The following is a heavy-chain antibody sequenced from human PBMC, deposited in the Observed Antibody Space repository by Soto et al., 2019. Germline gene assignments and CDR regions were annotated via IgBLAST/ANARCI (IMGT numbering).Heavy chain of an antibody. CDR1: SGSISSSNW. CDR3: ARDRVGSGGAYYFDY. D-gene: IGHD3-10*01. CDR2: IYHSGST. Sequence: QVQLQESGPGLVKPSGTLSLTCAVSSGSISSSNWWSWVRQPPGKGLEWIGEIYHSGSTNYNPSLKSRVTISVDKSKNQFSLKLSSVAAADTAVYYCARDRVGSGGAYYFDYWGQGTLVTVSS. J-gene: IGHJ4*02. V-gene: IGHV4-4*02.